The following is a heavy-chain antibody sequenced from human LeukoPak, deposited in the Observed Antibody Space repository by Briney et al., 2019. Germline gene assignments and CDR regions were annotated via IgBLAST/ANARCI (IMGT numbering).Heavy chain of an antibody. CDR2: IIPIFGTA. D-gene: IGHD6-13*01. Sequence: ASVKVSCKASRGTFSNYAISWLRQVPGQGLDWMGGIIPIFGTANYAQKFQGRVTITTDESTSTAYMELSSLRSEDTAVYYCARASLSAGNFDYWGQGTLVTVSS. CDR3: ARASLSAGNFDY. J-gene: IGHJ4*02. V-gene: IGHV1-69*05. CDR1: RGTFSNYA.